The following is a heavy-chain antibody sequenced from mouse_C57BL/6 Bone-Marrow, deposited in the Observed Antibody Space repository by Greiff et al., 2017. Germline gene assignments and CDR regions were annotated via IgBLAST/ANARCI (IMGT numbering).Heavy chain of an antibody. J-gene: IGHJ2*01. D-gene: IGHD4-1*01. CDR3: ARDLGEDYFDY. Sequence: EVQVVESGGGLVKPGGSLKLSCAASGFTFSSYAMSWVRQTPEKRLEWVATISDGGSYAYYPDNVKGRFTISRDNAKNNLYLQMSHLKSEDTAMYYCARDLGEDYFDYWGQGTTLTVSS. V-gene: IGHV5-4*01. CDR2: ISDGGSYA. CDR1: GFTFSSYA.